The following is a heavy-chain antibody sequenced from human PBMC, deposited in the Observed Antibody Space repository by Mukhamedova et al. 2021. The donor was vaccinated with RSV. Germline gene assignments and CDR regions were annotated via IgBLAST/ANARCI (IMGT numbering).Heavy chain of an antibody. D-gene: IGHD5-24*01. CDR3: ASSSKRWLQGSGMDG. J-gene: IGHJ6*02. CDR2: IYNSGST. V-gene: IGHV4-31*02. Sequence: GLEWNGYIYNSGSTYYNPSLKSRVTISVDTSKIQFSLKLSSVTAADTAVYYCASSSKRWLQGSGMDGWGQGTTVTVSS.